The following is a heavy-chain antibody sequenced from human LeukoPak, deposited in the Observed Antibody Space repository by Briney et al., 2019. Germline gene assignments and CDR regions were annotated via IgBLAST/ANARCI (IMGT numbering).Heavy chain of an antibody. CDR2: IYTSGST. J-gene: IGHJ4*02. CDR1: GGSISSYY. D-gene: IGHD1-26*01. Sequence: SETLSLTCTVSGGSISSYYWSWIRQPAGKGLEWIGRIYTSGSTNYNPSLKSRVTMSVDTSKNQFSLKLSSVTAADTAVYYCARRRKSGSYTRLDYWGQGTLVTVSS. V-gene: IGHV4-4*07. CDR3: ARRRKSGSYTRLDY.